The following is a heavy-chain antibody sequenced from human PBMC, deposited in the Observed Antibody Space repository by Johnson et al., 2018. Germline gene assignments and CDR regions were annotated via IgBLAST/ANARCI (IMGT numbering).Heavy chain of an antibody. V-gene: IGHV3-9*01. J-gene: IGHJ3*01. CDR1: GFTFDDYA. Sequence: VQLVQSGGGLVQPGRSLRLSCAASGFTFDDYAMHWVRQAPGKGLEWVSGISWNSGSIGYADSVEGRFTISRDNDKDSLYLQMNSRRGEDTSLYYCAKDILTSETTPKAFELWGQGTMVTVSS. CDR3: AKDILTSETTPKAFEL. D-gene: IGHD4-17*01. CDR2: ISWNSGSI.